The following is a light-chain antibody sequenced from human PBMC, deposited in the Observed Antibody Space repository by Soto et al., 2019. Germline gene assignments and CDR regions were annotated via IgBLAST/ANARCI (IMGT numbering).Light chain of an antibody. CDR1: TSDVGGYNY. CDR2: EVS. J-gene: IGLJ3*02. V-gene: IGLV2-14*01. Sequence: QSALTQPASVSGSPGQSITISCTGTTSDVGGYNYVSWFQQYPGKAPKLKIYEVSNRPSGVSNRFSGSKSGNTASLTISDLQAEHEADYYCTSYTSSSTWVFGGGTKLTVL. CDR3: TSYTSSSTWV.